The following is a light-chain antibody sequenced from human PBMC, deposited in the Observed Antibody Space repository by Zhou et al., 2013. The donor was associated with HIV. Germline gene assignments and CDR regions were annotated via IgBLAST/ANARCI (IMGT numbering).Light chain of an antibody. V-gene: IGKV1-39*01. CDR3: QQSYNTPPWT. CDR2: KAS. J-gene: IGKJ1*01. CDR1: QDISNY. Sequence: DIQMTQSPSSVSASVGDRVTITCQASQDISNYLNWYQQKPGKAPKLLIYKASSLESGVPSRFSGSGSGTEFTLTISSLQPDDFASYYCQQSYNTPPWTFGQGTKVEIK.